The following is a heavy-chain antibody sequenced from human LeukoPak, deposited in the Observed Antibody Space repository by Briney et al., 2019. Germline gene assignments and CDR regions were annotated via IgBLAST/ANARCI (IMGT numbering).Heavy chain of an antibody. Sequence: PGGSLRLSCSASGFTFDKYAMHWVRQAPGKGLEWVSGISWNSGSTGYADSVKGRFTISRDNAKNSLYLQMNSLRAEDTALYYCTKGQHEVGYCDGGRCYVGDYWGQGTLVTVSS. CDR3: TKGQHEVGYCDGGRCYVGDY. D-gene: IGHD2-15*01. CDR2: ISWNSGST. V-gene: IGHV3-9*01. CDR1: GFTFDKYA. J-gene: IGHJ4*02.